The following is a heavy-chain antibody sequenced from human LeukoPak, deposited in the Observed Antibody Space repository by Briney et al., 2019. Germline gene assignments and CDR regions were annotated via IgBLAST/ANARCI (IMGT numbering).Heavy chain of an antibody. Sequence: ASAKVSCKVSGYTFTDYYMHWVQQAPGKGLEWMGLVDPEDGETIYAEKFQGRVTITADTSTDTAYMELSSLRSEDTAVYYCATGDREGEDYWGQGTLVTVSS. CDR3: ATGDREGEDY. CDR1: GYTFTDYY. D-gene: IGHD3-16*01. CDR2: VDPEDGET. J-gene: IGHJ4*02. V-gene: IGHV1-69-2*01.